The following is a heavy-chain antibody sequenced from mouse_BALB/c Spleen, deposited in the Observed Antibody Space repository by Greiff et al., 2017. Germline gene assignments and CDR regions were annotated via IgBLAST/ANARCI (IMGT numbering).Heavy chain of an antibody. CDR2: IYPYNGGT. Sequence: EVKLVESGPELVKPGASVKISCKASGYTFTDYNMHWVKQSHGKSLEWIGYIYPYNGGTGYNQKFKSKATLTVDNSSSTAYMELRSLTSEDSAVYYCAYGNYYFDYWGQGTTLTVSS. D-gene: IGHD2-10*02. J-gene: IGHJ2*01. V-gene: IGHV1S29*02. CDR3: AYGNYYFDY. CDR1: GYTFTDYN.